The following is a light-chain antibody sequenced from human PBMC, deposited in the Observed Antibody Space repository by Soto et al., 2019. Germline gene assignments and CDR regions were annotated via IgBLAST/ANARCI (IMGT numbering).Light chain of an antibody. Sequence: IQMTQSPSTLSASVGDRVTITCRASQRISNWLAWYQQKPGKAPNLLIYDASSLERGVPSRFSGSGSGTEFTLTISSLQPDDFATYYCQQYISPSGTFGQGTKLEIK. J-gene: IGKJ2*01. CDR2: DAS. V-gene: IGKV1-5*01. CDR1: QRISNW. CDR3: QQYISPSGT.